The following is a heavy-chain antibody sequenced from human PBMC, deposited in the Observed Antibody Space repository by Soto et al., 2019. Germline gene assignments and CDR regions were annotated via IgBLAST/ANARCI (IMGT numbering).Heavy chain of an antibody. Sequence: QVQLVESGGGVVQPGRSLRLSCAASGFTFSSYGMHWVRQAPGKGLEWVAVISYDGSNKYYADSVKGRFTISRDNSKNTLYLQMNILRAEDTAVYYCAKKTGTAPHDAFYICGQGTMVTVSS. J-gene: IGHJ3*02. V-gene: IGHV3-30*18. CDR1: GFTFSSYG. CDR2: ISYDGSNK. CDR3: AKKTGTAPHDAFYI. D-gene: IGHD1-7*01.